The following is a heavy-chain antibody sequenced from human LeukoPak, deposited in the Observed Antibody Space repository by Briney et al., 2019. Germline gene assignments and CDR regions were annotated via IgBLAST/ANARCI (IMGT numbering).Heavy chain of an antibody. CDR3: ARGRVGPIYLAVVVPAAISYMDV. CDR1: GYTFTGYY. CDR2: INPNSGGT. V-gene: IGHV1-2*02. Sequence: ASVKVSCKASGYTFTGYYMHWVRQAPGQGLEWMGWINPNSGGTNYAQKFQGRVTMTRDTSISTAYMELSRLRSDDTAVYYCARGRVGPIYLAVVVPAAISYMDVWGKGTTVTVSS. J-gene: IGHJ6*03. D-gene: IGHD2-2*01.